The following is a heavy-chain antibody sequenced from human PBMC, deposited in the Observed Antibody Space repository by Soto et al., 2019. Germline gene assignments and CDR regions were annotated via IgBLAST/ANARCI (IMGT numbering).Heavy chain of an antibody. CDR3: AKILAYCGGDCYSDLDY. J-gene: IGHJ4*02. CDR1: GFTFRSYA. D-gene: IGHD2-21*02. V-gene: IGHV3-23*01. CDR2: ISGSGGST. Sequence: LRLSCAACGFTFRSYAMSWVGQAPGKGLEWVSAISGSGGSTYYADSVKGRFTISRDNSKNTLYLQMNSLRAEDTAVYYCAKILAYCGGDCYSDLDYWGQGTLVTVSS.